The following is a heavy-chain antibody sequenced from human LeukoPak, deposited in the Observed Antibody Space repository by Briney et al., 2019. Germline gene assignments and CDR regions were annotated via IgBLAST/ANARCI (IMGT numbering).Heavy chain of an antibody. CDR3: ARVVDDSSGRYFQH. CDR2: ISGYNGNT. J-gene: IGHJ1*01. D-gene: IGHD3-22*01. Sequence: ASVKVSCKASGYTFTRNGICWVRQAPGQGLEWMGWISGYNGNTNYAQKFQGRVTMTTDTSTSTAYMELRSLRSDDTAVYYCARVVDDSSGRYFQHWGQGALVTVSS. V-gene: IGHV1-18*01. CDR1: GYTFTRNG.